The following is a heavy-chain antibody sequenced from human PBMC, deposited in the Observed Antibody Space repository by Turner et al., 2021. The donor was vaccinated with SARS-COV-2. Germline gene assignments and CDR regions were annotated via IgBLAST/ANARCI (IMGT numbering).Heavy chain of an antibody. CDR1: GGAISRSAYY. D-gene: IGHD3-10*01. CDR3: ARHPMGDSGNYVS. J-gene: IGHJ5*02. Sequence: QVPLQESGPGLVKLSETLSLTCTVSGGAISRSAYYWRWIRQPPGKGLEWFGSIYYSGRTYYNPFLRSRVTITVDTSKNQFALDLTYMTAADTAVYYCARHPMGDSGNYVSWGQGTLVIVS. CDR2: IYYSGRT. V-gene: IGHV4-39*01.